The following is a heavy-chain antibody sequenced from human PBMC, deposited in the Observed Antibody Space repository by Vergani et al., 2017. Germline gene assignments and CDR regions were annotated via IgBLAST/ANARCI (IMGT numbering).Heavy chain of an antibody. V-gene: IGHV4-38-2*02. Sequence: QVQLQESGPGLLKPSETLSLTCTVSGYSISSGYYWGWIRQPPGKGLEWIGSIYHSGSTYYNPSLKSRVTISVDTSKNQFSLKLSSVTAADTAVYYCARGEYGSGSYRFDYWGQGTLVTVSS. CDR2: IYHSGST. CDR3: ARGEYGSGSYRFDY. CDR1: GYSISSGYY. D-gene: IGHD3-10*01. J-gene: IGHJ4*02.